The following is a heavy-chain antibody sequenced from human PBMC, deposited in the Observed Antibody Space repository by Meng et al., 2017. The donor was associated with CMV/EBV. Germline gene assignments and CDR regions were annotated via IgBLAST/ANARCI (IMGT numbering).Heavy chain of an antibody. Sequence: SQTRSLTGTVSGGSISSYYWSWIRQPPGKGLEWIGYIYYSGSTNYNPSLKSRVTISVDTSKNQFSLKLSSVTAADTAVYYCAREYDFWSGKGWFDPWGQGTLVTVSS. CDR2: IYYSGST. J-gene: IGHJ5*02. V-gene: IGHV4-59*01. D-gene: IGHD3-3*01. CDR3: AREYDFWSGKGWFDP. CDR1: GGSISSYY.